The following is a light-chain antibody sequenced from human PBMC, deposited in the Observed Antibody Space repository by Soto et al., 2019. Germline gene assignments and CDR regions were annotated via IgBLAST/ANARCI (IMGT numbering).Light chain of an antibody. Sequence: PGDSAALCCRASQTASITYLTWYQQKPGQAPRLLIFGASKRATGIPDRFSGSGSGRDFTLTISGLEPEDFAVYYCQQYGSSPLISFGQGTRLEI. CDR3: QQYGSSPLIS. J-gene: IGKJ5*01. V-gene: IGKV3-20*01. CDR1: QTASITY. CDR2: GAS.